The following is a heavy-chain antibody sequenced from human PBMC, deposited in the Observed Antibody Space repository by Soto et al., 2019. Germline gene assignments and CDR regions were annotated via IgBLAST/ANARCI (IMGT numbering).Heavy chain of an antibody. Sequence: SETLSLTCAVYGGSFSGYYWSWIRQPPGKGLEWIGEINHSGSTNYNPSLKSRVTISVDTSKNQFSLKLSSVTAADTAVYYCARESSGDFDYWGQGTLVTVS. V-gene: IGHV4-34*01. CDR3: ARESSGDFDY. CDR1: GGSFSGYY. D-gene: IGHD3-22*01. J-gene: IGHJ4*02. CDR2: INHSGST.